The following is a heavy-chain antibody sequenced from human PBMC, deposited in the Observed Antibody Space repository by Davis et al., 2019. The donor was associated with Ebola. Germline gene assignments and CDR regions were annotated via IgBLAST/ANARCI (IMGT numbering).Heavy chain of an antibody. CDR1: GGTFSSYA. CDR2: IIPIFGTA. Sequence: AASVKVSCKASGGTFSSYAISWVRQAPGQGLEWMGGIIPIFGTANYAQKFQGRVTITADESTSTAYMELSSLRSEDTAVYYCARGGKVTLRFLEWLLSSPDYWGQGTLVTVSS. V-gene: IGHV1-69*13. J-gene: IGHJ4*02. D-gene: IGHD3-3*01. CDR3: ARGGKVTLRFLEWLLSSPDY.